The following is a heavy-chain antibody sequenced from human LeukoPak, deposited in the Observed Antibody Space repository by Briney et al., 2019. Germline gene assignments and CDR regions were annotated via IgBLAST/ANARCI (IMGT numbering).Heavy chain of an antibody. CDR1: GYTFTNNY. Sequence: ASVKVSCKASGYTFTNNYLHWVRQAPAQGLEWMGMIYPRDGGTSYAQNFQGRVTVTRDTSTTTVHMELRGLRSEDTAVYYCARDQEGFDYWGQGTVVTVSS. CDR3: ARDQEGFDY. V-gene: IGHV1-46*01. J-gene: IGHJ4*02. CDR2: IYPRDGGT.